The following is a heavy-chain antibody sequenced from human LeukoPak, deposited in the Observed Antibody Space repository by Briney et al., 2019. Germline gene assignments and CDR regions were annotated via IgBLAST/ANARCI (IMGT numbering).Heavy chain of an antibody. D-gene: IGHD1-26*01. CDR3: ATWDISGAYRAFHI. J-gene: IGHJ3*02. V-gene: IGHV1-69*04. CDR1: GGTFSSYA. Sequence: SVKVSCKASGGTFSSYASSWVRQAPGQGLEWMGRIIPILGIANYAQKFQGRVTITADKSTSTAYMELSSLRSEDTAVYYCATWDISGAYRAFHIWGQGTVVTVSS. CDR2: IIPILGIA.